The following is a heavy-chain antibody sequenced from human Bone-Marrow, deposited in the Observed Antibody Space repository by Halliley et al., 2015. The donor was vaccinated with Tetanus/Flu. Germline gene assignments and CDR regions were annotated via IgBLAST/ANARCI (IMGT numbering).Heavy chain of an antibody. CDR2: VRDSGENR. V-gene: IGHV3-23*01. CDR1: GFTFGNYP. CDR3: AKGRRTTDGWYEEFDY. J-gene: IGHJ4*02. Sequence: SLRLSCAASGFTFGNYPMSWVRQAPGKGLEWVSIVRDSGENRHYADSVKGRFTISRDNTKNTMWLQMNSLRAEDTALYYCAKGRRTTDGWYEEFDYWGQGILVTVSS. D-gene: IGHD6-19*01.